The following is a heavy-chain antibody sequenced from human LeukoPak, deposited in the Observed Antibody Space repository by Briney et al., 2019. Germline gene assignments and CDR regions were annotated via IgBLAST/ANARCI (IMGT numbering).Heavy chain of an antibody. CDR1: GYTFTSHA. Sequence: ASVKVSCKASGYTFTSHAMNWVRQAPGQGLEWMGWINTNTGNPTYAQGFTGRFVFSLDTSVSTAYLQISSLKAEDTAVYYCARAHTLQAKYCTNGVCYSFDYWGQGTLVTVSS. J-gene: IGHJ4*02. D-gene: IGHD2-8*01. CDR2: INTNTGNP. CDR3: ARAHTLQAKYCTNGVCYSFDY. V-gene: IGHV7-4-1*02.